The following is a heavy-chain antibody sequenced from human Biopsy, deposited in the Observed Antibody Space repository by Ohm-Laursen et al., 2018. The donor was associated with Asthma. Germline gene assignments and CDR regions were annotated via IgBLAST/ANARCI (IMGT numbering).Heavy chain of an antibody. J-gene: IGHJ4*02. CDR3: ARKAGSCISRTCYSLDF. CDR1: GGTFNTYV. D-gene: IGHD2-2*01. CDR2: INSVFGTT. Sequence: SVKVTCKSLGGTFNTYVIGWVRQAPGQGLEWMSGINSVFGTTTYPQKFQDRVTITADDSTSTVYMELSSLRSEDTAVYYCARKAGSCISRTCYSLDFWGQGTLVTISS. V-gene: IGHV1-69*13.